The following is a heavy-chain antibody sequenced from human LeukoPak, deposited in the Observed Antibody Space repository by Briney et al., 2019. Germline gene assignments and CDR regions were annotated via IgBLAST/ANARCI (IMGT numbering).Heavy chain of an antibody. V-gene: IGHV3-30*02. J-gene: IGHJ6*03. CDR1: GFTFSSYG. D-gene: IGHD5-12*01. CDR2: IRFDGSNK. CDR3: AKGGGYEAQYYYYLDV. Sequence: GGSLRLSCAASGFTFSSYGMHWVRQAPGKGLEWVAFIRFDGSNKYYADSVKGRFTISRDNSKNTLYLQMKSLRAEDTAVYYCAKGGGYEAQYYYYLDVWGKGTTVTISS.